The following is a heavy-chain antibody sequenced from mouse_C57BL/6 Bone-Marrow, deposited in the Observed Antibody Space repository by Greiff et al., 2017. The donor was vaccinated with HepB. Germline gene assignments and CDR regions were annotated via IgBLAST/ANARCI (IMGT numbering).Heavy chain of an antibody. D-gene: IGHD1-1*01. V-gene: IGHV5-17*01. Sequence: DVMLVESGGGLVKPGGSLKLSCAASGFTFSDYGMHWVRQAPEKGLEWVAYISSGSSTIYYAATVKGRFTISRDNAKNTLFLQVTSLRSEDTAMYYCARQDLGSSYFGYWGQGTTLTVSS. CDR3: ARQDLGSSYFGY. CDR1: GFTFSDYG. CDR2: ISSGSSTI. J-gene: IGHJ2*01.